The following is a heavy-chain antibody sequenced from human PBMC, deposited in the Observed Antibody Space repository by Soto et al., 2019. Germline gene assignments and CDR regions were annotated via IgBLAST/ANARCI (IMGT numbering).Heavy chain of an antibody. J-gene: IGHJ3*01. Sequence: QVQLVQSGAEVKKPGSSVKVSCKASGGTFSSYTISWVRQAPGQGLEWMGRIIPILGIANYAQKFQGRVTIPADKSTSTAYMELGSVRSEDTAVYYCARWLQSASAFDLWGQGKMVTVSS. CDR1: GGTFSSYT. D-gene: IGHD5-12*01. CDR2: IIPILGIA. V-gene: IGHV1-69*02. CDR3: ARWLQSASAFDL.